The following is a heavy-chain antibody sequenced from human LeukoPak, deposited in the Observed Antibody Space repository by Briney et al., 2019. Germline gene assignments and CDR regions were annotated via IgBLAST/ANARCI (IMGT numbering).Heavy chain of an antibody. V-gene: IGHV3-49*03. CDR1: GFTFGDYA. Sequence: GRSLRPSCTASGFTFGDYARSWFRQAPGKGLEWVGFIRSKAYGGTTEYAASVKGRFTISRDDSKSIAYLQMNSLKTEDTAVHYCTRDKSSGWLADYYYGMDVWGQGTTVTVSS. D-gene: IGHD6-19*01. CDR3: TRDKSSGWLADYYYGMDV. CDR2: IRSKAYGGTT. J-gene: IGHJ6*02.